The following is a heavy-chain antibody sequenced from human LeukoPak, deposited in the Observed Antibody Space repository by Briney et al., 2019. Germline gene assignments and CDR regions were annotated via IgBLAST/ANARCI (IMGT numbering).Heavy chain of an antibody. Sequence: GGSLRPSCAASGFTLSSYWMSWVRQAPGKGLEWVANIKQDGSEKYYVDSVKGRFTISRDNAKNSLYLQMNSLRAEDTAVYYCGGGVIPIPDYWGQGTLVTVSS. CDR2: IKQDGSEK. CDR3: GGGVIPIPDY. V-gene: IGHV3-7*01. CDR1: GFTLSSYW. J-gene: IGHJ4*02. D-gene: IGHD3-16*02.